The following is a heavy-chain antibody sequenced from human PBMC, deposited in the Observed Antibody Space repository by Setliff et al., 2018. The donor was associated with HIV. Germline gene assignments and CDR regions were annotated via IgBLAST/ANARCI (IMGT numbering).Heavy chain of an antibody. D-gene: IGHD1-26*01. J-gene: IGHJ6*03. CDR1: GGSFSNYY. Sequence: PSETLSLTCAAYGGSFSNYYWSWIRQSPGVGLEWIGEINHGGSTNYNPSLKSRVTMSVDTSKNQFSLQLTSVTAADTAVYYCARSGNISTDYSYYSYFMDVWGGGTTVTVSS. CDR3: ARSGNISTDYSYYSYFMDV. V-gene: IGHV4-34*01. CDR2: INHGGST.